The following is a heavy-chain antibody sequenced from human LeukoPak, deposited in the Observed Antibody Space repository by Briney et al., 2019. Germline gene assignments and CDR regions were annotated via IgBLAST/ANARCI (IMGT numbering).Heavy chain of an antibody. CDR1: GFTFSSYE. CDR3: ARDFNYYYGMDV. CDR2: ISSSGSTI. V-gene: IGHV3-48*03. Sequence: GGSLRLSCAASGFTFSSYEMNWVRQAPGKGLEWVSYISSSGSTIYYADSVKGRFTISRDSAKNSLYLQMNSLRAEDTAVYYCARDFNYYYGMDVWGQGTTVTVSS. J-gene: IGHJ6*02.